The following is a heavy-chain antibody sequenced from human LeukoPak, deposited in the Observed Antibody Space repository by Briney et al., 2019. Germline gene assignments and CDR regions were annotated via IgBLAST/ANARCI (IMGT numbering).Heavy chain of an antibody. V-gene: IGHV4-31*03. CDR2: INHSGST. J-gene: IGHJ4*02. CDR3: AGVRPRSVFDY. CDR1: GGSISSGGYY. Sequence: PSQTLSLTCTVSGGSISSGGYYWSWIRQHPGKGLEWIGEINHSGSTNYNPSLKSRVTISVDTSKNQFSLKLSSVTAADTAVYYCAGVRPRSVFDYWGQGTLVTVSS.